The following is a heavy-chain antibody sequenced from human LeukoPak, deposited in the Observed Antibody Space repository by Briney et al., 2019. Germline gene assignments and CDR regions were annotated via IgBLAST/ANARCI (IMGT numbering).Heavy chain of an antibody. J-gene: IGHJ6*02. CDR2: ISGSGGST. CDR3: ADGGITTVTTPYGMDV. V-gene: IGHV3-23*01. CDR1: GFTFSSYA. Sequence: GGSLRLSCAASGFTFSSYAMSWVRQAPGKGLEWVSAISGSGGSTYYADSVKGRFTISRDNSKNMLYLQMNSLRAEDTAVYYCADGGITTVTTPYGMDVWGQGTTVTVSS. D-gene: IGHD4-17*01.